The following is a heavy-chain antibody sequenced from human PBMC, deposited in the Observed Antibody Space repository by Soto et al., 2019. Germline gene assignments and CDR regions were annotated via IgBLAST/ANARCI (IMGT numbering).Heavy chain of an antibody. CDR1: GGTFNNYA. CDR3: AKREYSGYFGTGGGLSYYYVMDF. D-gene: IGHD5-12*01. Sequence: SVKVSCKASGGTFNNYAITWVRQAPGQGLEWMGGIIPIFGTPNYAQKFQGRVTITADESTSTAYMELGSLRSEDTAVYYCAKREYSGYFGTGGGLSYYYVMDFWGQGTTVPVSS. CDR2: IIPIFGTP. V-gene: IGHV1-69*13. J-gene: IGHJ6*02.